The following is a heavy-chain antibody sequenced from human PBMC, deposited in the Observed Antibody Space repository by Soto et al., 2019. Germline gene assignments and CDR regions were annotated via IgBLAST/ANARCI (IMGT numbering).Heavy chain of an antibody. D-gene: IGHD5-18*01. V-gene: IGHV3-11*01. CDR3: ARASSPRDPWLDY. CDR1: GFTFSDDY. J-gene: IGHJ4*02. CDR2: ISSSGGTI. Sequence: PGGSLRLSCEASGFTFSDDYMSWIRQAPGKGLEWVSYISSSGGTIYYADSVKVRFTISRDNAKNSLFLQMNSLRADDTAVYYCARASSPRDPWLDYWGQGTLVTVSS.